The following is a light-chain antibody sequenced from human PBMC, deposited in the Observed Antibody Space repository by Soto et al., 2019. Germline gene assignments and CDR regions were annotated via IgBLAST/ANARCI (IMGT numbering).Light chain of an antibody. V-gene: IGLV2-14*01. CDR1: STDVGGHNY. CDR3: QSYDSSLSGSV. CDR2: EVS. Sequence: QSALTQPASVSGSPGQSITISCTGTSTDVGGHNYVSWYQHHPGKAPKLLIYEVSNRPSGVPDRFSGSKSGTSASLAITGLQAEDEADYYCQSYDSSLSGSVFGGGTKLTVL. J-gene: IGLJ3*02.